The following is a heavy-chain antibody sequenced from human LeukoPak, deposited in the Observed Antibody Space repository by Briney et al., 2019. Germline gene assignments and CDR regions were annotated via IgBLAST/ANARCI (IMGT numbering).Heavy chain of an antibody. V-gene: IGHV1-2*02. Sequence: ASVKVSCKASGYTFTGYYMHWVRQAPGQGLEWMGWINPNSGGTNYAEKFQGRVTMTRDTSISTAFMERSRLRSDDTAVYYCARDRVYSYGSTNWFDPWGQGTLVTVSA. CDR1: GYTFTGYY. D-gene: IGHD5-18*01. J-gene: IGHJ5*02. CDR2: INPNSGGT. CDR3: ARDRVYSYGSTNWFDP.